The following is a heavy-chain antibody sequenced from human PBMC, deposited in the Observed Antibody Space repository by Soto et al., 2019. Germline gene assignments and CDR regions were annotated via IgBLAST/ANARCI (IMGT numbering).Heavy chain of an antibody. CDR3: PFAPPSFAWAPGA. V-gene: IGHV2-5*02. CDR1: GFSLNATGVG. D-gene: IGHD2-21*01. Sequence: QITLKESGPTLLKPTQTLTLTCTLSGFSLNATGVGVGWVRQPPGKALEWLALIYWDDDKRYSPSLQNRLTTTQNTSKTQLFFLVPTMDPVATAKYYAPFAPPSFAWAPGAWGQDTLVPFSS. J-gene: IGHJ1*01. CDR2: IYWDDDK.